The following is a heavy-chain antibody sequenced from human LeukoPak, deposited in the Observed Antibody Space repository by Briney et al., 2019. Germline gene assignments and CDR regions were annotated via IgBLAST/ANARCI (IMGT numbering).Heavy chain of an antibody. CDR1: GFTVSSNY. D-gene: IGHD6-19*01. CDR2: IYSGGST. Sequence: GGSLRLSCAASGFTVSSNYMTWVRQAPGKGLEWVSVIYSGGSTYYADSVKGRFTISRDNSKNTLCLQMNSLRAEDTAVYYCARDPSYSSGSWGQGTLVTVSS. V-gene: IGHV3-66*01. CDR3: ARDPSYSSGS. J-gene: IGHJ4*02.